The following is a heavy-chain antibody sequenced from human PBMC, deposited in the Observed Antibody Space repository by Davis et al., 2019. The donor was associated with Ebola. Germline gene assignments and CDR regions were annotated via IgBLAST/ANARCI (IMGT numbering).Heavy chain of an antibody. V-gene: IGHV4-34*01. J-gene: IGHJ6*02. D-gene: IGHD3-10*01. CDR1: GGSFSGYY. CDR2: INHSGST. CDR3: ARGRRLWFGELFNYGMDV. Sequence: SETLSPTCAVYGGSFSGYYWSWIRQPPGKGLEWIGEINHSGSTNYNPSLKSRVTISVDTSKNQFSLRLSSVTAADTAVYYCARGRRLWFGELFNYGMDVWGQGTTVTVSS.